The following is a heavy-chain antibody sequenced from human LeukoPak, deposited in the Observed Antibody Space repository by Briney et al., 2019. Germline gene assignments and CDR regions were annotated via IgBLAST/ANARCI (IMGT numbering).Heavy chain of an antibody. V-gene: IGHV3-53*01. CDR1: GFTVISNY. J-gene: IGHJ4*02. CDR2: IYAGGLT. Sequence: GGSLRLSCAASGFTVISNYMSWVRQAPGKGLEWVSVIYAGGLTYYADSVKGRFTVSRDNSKNTLYLQMNSLRAEDTAVYYCARGVTTLDYWGQGTLVTVSS. CDR3: ARGVTTLDY. D-gene: IGHD4-11*01.